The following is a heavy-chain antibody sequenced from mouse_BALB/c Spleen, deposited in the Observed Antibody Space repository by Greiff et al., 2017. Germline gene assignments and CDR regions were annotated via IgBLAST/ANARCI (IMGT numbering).Heavy chain of an antibody. D-gene: IGHD2-14*01. CDR2: IYPGNVNT. Sequence: LQESGPELVKPGASVRISCKASGYTFTSYYIHWVKQRPGQGLEWIGWIYPGNVNTKYNEKFKGKATLTADKSSSTAYMQLSSLTSEDSAVYVCARRWDRLLDYWGQGTTLTVSS. CDR1: GYTFTSYY. V-gene: IGHV1S56*01. CDR3: ARRWDRLLDY. J-gene: IGHJ2*01.